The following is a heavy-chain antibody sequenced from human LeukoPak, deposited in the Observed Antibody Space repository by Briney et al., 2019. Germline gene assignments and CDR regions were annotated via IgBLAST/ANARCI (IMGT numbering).Heavy chain of an antibody. Sequence: ASVKVSCKASGYTFTSYGISWVRQAPGHGLGWMGWISAYNGNTNYSQKLQGRVTMTTDTSTSTAYMELRSLRSDDTAVYYCARVKGAQANNWFDPWGQGTLVTVSS. CDR3: ARVKGAQANNWFDP. V-gene: IGHV1-18*01. J-gene: IGHJ5*02. CDR2: ISAYNGNT. CDR1: GYTFTSYG.